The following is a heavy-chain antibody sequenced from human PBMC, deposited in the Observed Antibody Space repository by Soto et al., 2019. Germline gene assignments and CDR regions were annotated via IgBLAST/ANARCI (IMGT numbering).Heavy chain of an antibody. D-gene: IGHD6-13*01. V-gene: IGHV5-51*01. CDR3: ARHFSYSNNWFYYHGVNV. CDR1: GYTFTNFW. J-gene: IGHJ6*02. CDR2: IYPGDSDA. Sequence: ESLKISCKGSGYTFTNFWIGWVRQMPGKGLEWMGIIYPGDSDARYSPSFQGHVTISADKSISTAYLQWSSLEASDTAIYYCARHFSYSNNWFYYHGVNVWGPGTTVTVSS.